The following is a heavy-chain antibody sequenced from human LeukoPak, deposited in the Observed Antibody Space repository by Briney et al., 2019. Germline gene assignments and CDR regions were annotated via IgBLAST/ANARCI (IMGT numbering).Heavy chain of an antibody. Sequence: GASVKVSCKASGYIFTGYYMHWVRQAPGQGLEWMGWINPNSGGTNYAQKFQGRVTMTRDTSISTAYMELSRLRSDDTAVYYCARSTSSRYSSGWRGFDYWGQGTLVTVSS. CDR2: INPNSGGT. CDR3: ARSTSSRYSSGWRGFDY. J-gene: IGHJ4*02. CDR1: GYIFTGYY. V-gene: IGHV1-2*02. D-gene: IGHD6-19*01.